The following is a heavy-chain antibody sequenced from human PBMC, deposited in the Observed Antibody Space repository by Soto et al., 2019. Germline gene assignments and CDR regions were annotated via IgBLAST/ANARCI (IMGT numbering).Heavy chain of an antibody. CDR1: GGSFSGYY. V-gene: IGHV4-34*01. CDR2: INHSGST. J-gene: IGHJ4*02. CDR3: ARGSVTTIN. D-gene: IGHD5-12*01. Sequence: SETLSLTCAVYGGSFSGYYWSWIRQPPGKGLEWIGEINHSGSTNYNPSLKSRVTISVDTSKNQLSLKLSSVTAADTAVYYCARGSVTTINWGQGTLVTVSS.